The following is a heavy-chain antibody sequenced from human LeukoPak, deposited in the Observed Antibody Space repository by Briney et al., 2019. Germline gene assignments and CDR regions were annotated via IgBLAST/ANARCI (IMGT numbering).Heavy chain of an antibody. CDR2: IYSGGST. V-gene: IGHV3-53*01. D-gene: IGHD3-10*01. Sequence: PGGSLRLSCAASGFTVSSCFMSWVRQAPGKGLEWVSVIYSGGSTFYADSVKGRFTISRDNSKNTLYLQMNSLRAEDTAVYYCVTSGSYYYFDYWGQGTLVTVSS. CDR3: VTSGSYYYFDY. CDR1: GFTVSSCF. J-gene: IGHJ4*02.